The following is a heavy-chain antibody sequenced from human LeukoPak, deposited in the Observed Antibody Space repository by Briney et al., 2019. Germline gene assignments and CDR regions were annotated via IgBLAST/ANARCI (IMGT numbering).Heavy chain of an antibody. CDR2: ISSSSSYI. J-gene: IGHJ4*02. CDR1: GFTFSSYS. D-gene: IGHD3-3*01. Sequence: PGGSLRLSCAASGFTFSSYSMNWVRQAPGKGLEWVSSISSSSSYIYYADSVKGRFTISRDNAKNSLYLQMNSLRAEDTAVYYCARVGYDFWSGYVDWGQGTLVTVSS. CDR3: ARVGYDFWSGYVD. V-gene: IGHV3-21*01.